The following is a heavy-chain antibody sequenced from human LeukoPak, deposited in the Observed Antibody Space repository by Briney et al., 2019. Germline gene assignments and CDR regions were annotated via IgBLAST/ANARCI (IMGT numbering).Heavy chain of an antibody. V-gene: IGHV3-48*02. J-gene: IGHJ4*02. D-gene: IGHD6-13*01. CDR2: ISSTSGTT. Sequence: PGGSLRLSCAASGFTLTTYSMNWVRQAPGKGLECISYISSTSGTTYYADSVKGRFTISRDNAKNSLFLQMNSLRDEDTAMYYCARAPRGGRQQPFDYWGQGTLVTVSS. CDR1: GFTLTTYS. CDR3: ARAPRGGRQQPFDY.